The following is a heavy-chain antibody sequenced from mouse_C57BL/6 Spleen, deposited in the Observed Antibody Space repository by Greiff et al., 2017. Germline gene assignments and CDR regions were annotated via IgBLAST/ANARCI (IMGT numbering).Heavy chain of an antibody. Sequence: EVKLLESGPGLVKPSQSLSLTCSVTGYSITSGYYWNWIRQFPGNKLEWMGYISYDGSNNYNPSLKNRISITRDTSKNQFFLKLNSVTTEDTATYYCARGIYYGYEGFDYWGQGTTLTVSS. CDR3: ARGIYYGYEGFDY. V-gene: IGHV3-6*01. J-gene: IGHJ2*01. CDR2: ISYDGSN. CDR1: GYSITSGYY. D-gene: IGHD2-2*01.